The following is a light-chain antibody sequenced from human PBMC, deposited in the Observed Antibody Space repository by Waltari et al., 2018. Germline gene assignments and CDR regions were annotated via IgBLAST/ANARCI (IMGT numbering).Light chain of an antibody. CDR1: QTVRSF. V-gene: IGKV3-11*01. CDR3: LQRSNWPYT. Sequence: EIVLTQSPATLSLSPGERATLSCRASQTVRSFLAWYQQKPGQAPRLLIFDASSRAPGIPAKFRGSGSGTDLTLTVSNLEPEDFAVYYCLQRSNWPYTFGQGTRVEIK. CDR2: DAS. J-gene: IGKJ2*01.